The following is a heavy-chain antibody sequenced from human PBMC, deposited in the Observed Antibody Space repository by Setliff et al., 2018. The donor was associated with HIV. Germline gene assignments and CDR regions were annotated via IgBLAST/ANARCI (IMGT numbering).Heavy chain of an antibody. CDR2: ITYSGSA. V-gene: IGHV4-30-4*02. Sequence: SETLSLTCTVSGGSISSDDYYWNWIRQPPGKGLEWIGYITYSGSAYYNPSLTSRVTMSVDTSKNQFSLKLRSVTAADTAVYYCARDPPGYGDPNDYWGQGTLVTVSS. J-gene: IGHJ4*02. D-gene: IGHD4-17*01. CDR3: ARDPPGYGDPNDY. CDR1: GGSISSDDYY.